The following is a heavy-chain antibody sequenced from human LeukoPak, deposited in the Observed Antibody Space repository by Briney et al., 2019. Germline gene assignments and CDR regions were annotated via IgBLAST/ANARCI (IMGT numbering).Heavy chain of an antibody. CDR2: IWYDGSNK. CDR3: ARDFPAYCSSTSCFSPGGYYYGMDV. Sequence: GGSLRLSCAASGFTFSSYGMHWVRQAPREGLEWVAVIWYDGSNKYYADSVKGRFTISRDNSKNTLYLQMNSLRAEDTAVYYCARDFPAYCSSTSCFSPGGYYYGMDVWGQGTTVTVSS. D-gene: IGHD2-2*01. J-gene: IGHJ6*02. CDR1: GFTFSSYG. V-gene: IGHV3-33*01.